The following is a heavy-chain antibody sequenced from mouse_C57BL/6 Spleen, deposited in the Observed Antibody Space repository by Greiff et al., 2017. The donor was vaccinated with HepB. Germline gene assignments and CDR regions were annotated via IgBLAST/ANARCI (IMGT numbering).Heavy chain of an antibody. V-gene: IGHV1-64*01. CDR2: IHPNSGST. J-gene: IGHJ2*01. Sequence: VKLQQPGAELVKPGASVKLSCKASGYTFTSYWMHWVKQRPGQGLEWIGMIHPNSGSTNYNEKFKSKATLTVDKSSSTAYMQLSSLTSEDSAVYYCARDYYDYDGYYFDYWGQGTTLTVSS. D-gene: IGHD2-4*01. CDR1: GYTFTSYW. CDR3: ARDYYDYDGYYFDY.